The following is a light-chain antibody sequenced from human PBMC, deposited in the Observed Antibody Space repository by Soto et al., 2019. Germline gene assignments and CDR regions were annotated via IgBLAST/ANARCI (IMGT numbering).Light chain of an antibody. CDR2: GAS. CDR1: QSVSSN. Sequence: EIVMTQSPATLSVSPGERATLSCRASQSVSSNLAWYQQKPGQAPRLLIYGASTRATGIPARFWGSGSGTEFTLTISSLPSEDFAVYYCQQYNNWLITFGQGTRLEIK. CDR3: QQYNNWLIT. J-gene: IGKJ5*01. V-gene: IGKV3-15*01.